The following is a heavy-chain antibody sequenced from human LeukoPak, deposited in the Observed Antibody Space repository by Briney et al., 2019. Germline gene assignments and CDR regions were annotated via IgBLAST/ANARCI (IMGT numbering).Heavy chain of an antibody. D-gene: IGHD3-10*01. Sequence: SVKVSCKASGGIFSNYAISWVRQAPGQGLEWMGRIIPIFGITNYAQNFQDRVTITADKSTSTASMELSSLRSEDTAVYYCAREQRFGDLFIDFWGQGTLVTVSS. CDR1: GGIFSNYA. CDR2: IIPIFGIT. J-gene: IGHJ4*02. CDR3: AREQRFGDLFIDF. V-gene: IGHV1-69*04.